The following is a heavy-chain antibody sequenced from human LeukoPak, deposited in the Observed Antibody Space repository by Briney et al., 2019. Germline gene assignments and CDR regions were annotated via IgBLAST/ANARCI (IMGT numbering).Heavy chain of an antibody. CDR1: GYTFTSYG. CDR2: ISAYNGNT. J-gene: IGHJ4*02. D-gene: IGHD3-9*01. V-gene: IGHV1-18*01. Sequence: ASVKVSCKASGYTFTSYGISWVRQAPGQGLEWMGWISAYNGNTNYAQKLQGRVTMTTDTSTSTAYMELRSLRSDDTAVYYCARSGSLRYFDWLNDYWGQGTLVTVSS. CDR3: ARSGSLRYFDWLNDY.